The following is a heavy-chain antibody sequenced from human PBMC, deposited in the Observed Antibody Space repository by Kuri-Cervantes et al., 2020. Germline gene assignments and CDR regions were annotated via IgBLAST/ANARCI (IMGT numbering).Heavy chain of an antibody. CDR3: ARELGSSGWYFA. V-gene: IGHV1-69*13. Sequence: SMKVSCKASGGTFSSYAISWVRQAPGQGLEWMGGIIPIFGTANYAQKFQGRVTITADESTSTAYMELSSLRSEDTAVYCCARELGSSGWYFAWGQGTLVTVSS. CDR2: IIPIFGTA. J-gene: IGHJ5*02. CDR1: GGTFSSYA. D-gene: IGHD6-19*01.